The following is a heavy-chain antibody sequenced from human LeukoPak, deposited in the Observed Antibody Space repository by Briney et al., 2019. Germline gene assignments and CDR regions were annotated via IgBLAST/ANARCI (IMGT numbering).Heavy chain of an antibody. D-gene: IGHD6-19*01. V-gene: IGHV3-66*01. CDR2: IYSGGST. J-gene: IGHJ3*02. Sequence: PGGSLRLSCAASGFTVSSYYMSWVRQAPGKGLEWVSVIYSGGSTYYADSVKGRFTISRDNSKNTLYLQMNSLRAEDTAVYYCARDLVSSGWYDASDIWGQGTMVTVSS. CDR3: ARDLVSSGWYDASDI. CDR1: GFTVSSYY.